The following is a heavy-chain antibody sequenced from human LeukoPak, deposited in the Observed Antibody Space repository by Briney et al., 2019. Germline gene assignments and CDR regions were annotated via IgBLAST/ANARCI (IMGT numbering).Heavy chain of an antibody. CDR1: GYIFTGYY. D-gene: IGHD2-21*01. Sequence: ASVKVSCKASGYIFTGYYMHWVRQAPGQGLEWMGWMNPNSGNTGYAQKFQGRVTMTRNTSISTAYMELSSLRSEDTAVYYCARGRRHMVHIVVGLRRNYYMDVWGKGTTVTISS. V-gene: IGHV1-8*02. CDR3: ARGRRHMVHIVVGLRRNYYMDV. CDR2: MNPNSGNT. J-gene: IGHJ6*03.